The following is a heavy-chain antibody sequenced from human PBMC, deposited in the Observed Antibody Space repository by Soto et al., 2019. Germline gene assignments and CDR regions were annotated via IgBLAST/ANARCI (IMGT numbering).Heavy chain of an antibody. Sequence: GGSLRLSCAASGFTFSSYGMHWVRQAPGKGLEWVAVIWYDGSNKYYADSVKGRFTISRDNSKNTLYLQMNSLRAEDTAVYYCARELKQGYFDYWGQGTLVTVSS. CDR3: ARELKQGYFDY. CDR2: IWYDGSNK. V-gene: IGHV3-33*01. J-gene: IGHJ4*02. CDR1: GFTFSSYG. D-gene: IGHD6-13*01.